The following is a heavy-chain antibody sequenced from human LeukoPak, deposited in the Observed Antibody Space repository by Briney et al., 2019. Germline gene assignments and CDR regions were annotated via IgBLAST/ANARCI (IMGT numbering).Heavy chain of an antibody. CDR3: AKDRTYYGSGWTFQK. V-gene: IGHV3-43*02. CDR1: GFILNDYA. J-gene: IGHJ1*01. D-gene: IGHD3-10*01. Sequence: GGSLRLSCAASGFILNDYAMHWVRHVPGKGLEAPGKGLEWVSVIIGDGSTTYYADSVKGRFTISRDNNKKSLYLQMHSLRTEDTALYYCAKDRTYYGSGWTFQKWGQGTLVTVSS. CDR2: IIGDGSTT.